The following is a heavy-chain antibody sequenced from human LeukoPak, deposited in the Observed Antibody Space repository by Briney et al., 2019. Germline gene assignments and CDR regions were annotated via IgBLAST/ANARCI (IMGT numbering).Heavy chain of an antibody. CDR2: IYYSGST. Sequence: SETLSLTCTVSGGSISSYYWSWIRQPPGKGLEWIGYIYYSGSTNYNPSLKSRVTISVDTSKNQFSLKLSSVTAADTAVYYCARTFRGWSTTHDCYYYYGMDVWGQGTTVTVSS. J-gene: IGHJ6*02. V-gene: IGHV4-59*08. CDR1: GGSISSYY. CDR3: ARTFRGWSTTHDCYYYYGMDV. D-gene: IGHD6-19*01.